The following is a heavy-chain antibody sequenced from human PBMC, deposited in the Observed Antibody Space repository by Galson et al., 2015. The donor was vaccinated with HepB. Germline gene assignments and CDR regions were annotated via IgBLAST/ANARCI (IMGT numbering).Heavy chain of an antibody. CDR1: GFTFSSYS. Sequence: SLRLSCAASGFTFSSYSMNWVRQAPGKGLEWVSYISSSSSTIYYADSVKGRFTISRDNAKNSLYLQMNSLRAEDTAVYYCARWDSRDGYNGGYWGQGTLVTVSS. CDR2: ISSSSSTI. V-gene: IGHV3-48*01. CDR3: ARWDSRDGYNGGY. J-gene: IGHJ4*02. D-gene: IGHD5-24*01.